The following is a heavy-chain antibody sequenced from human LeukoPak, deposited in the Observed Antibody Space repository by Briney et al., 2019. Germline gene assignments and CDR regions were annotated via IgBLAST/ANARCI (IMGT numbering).Heavy chain of an antibody. CDR3: ARDPPAAKAFDI. V-gene: IGHV1-69*13. J-gene: IGHJ3*02. D-gene: IGHD2-2*01. Sequence: GASVKVSCKASGGTFSSYAISWVRQAPGQGLEWMGGIIPIFGTANYAQKFQGRVTITADESTSTAYMELSSLRSEGTAVYYCARDPPAAKAFDIWGQGTMVTVSS. CDR2: IIPIFGTA. CDR1: GGTFSSYA.